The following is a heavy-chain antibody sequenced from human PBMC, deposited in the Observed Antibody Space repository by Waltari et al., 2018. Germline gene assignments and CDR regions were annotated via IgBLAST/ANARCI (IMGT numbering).Heavy chain of an antibody. CDR2: ISYDGSNK. J-gene: IGHJ4*02. V-gene: IGHV3-30*18. CDR1: GFTFSSYG. D-gene: IGHD6-13*01. Sequence: QVQLVESGGGVVQPGRSLRLSCAASGFTFSSYGMHWVRQAPGKGLEWVAVISYDGSNKYYADSVKGRFTISRDNSKNTLYLQMNSLRAEDTAVYYCAKVRGIAAAGPPWGLFDYWGQGTLVTVSS. CDR3: AKVRGIAAAGPPWGLFDY.